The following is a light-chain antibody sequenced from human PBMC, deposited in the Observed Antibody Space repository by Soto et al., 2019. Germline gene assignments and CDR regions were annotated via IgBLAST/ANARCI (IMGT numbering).Light chain of an antibody. CDR2: GNR. CDR1: NSNLGAGYD. Sequence: QAVVTQPPSVSGAPGQRVTISCTGNNSNLGAGYDVHWYQQLPGAAPKLVIFGNRNRPSGVPERFSGSKSGTSASRAITWLQAEDEADYYCQAYDYSLTAFVFGGGTKLTVL. J-gene: IGLJ3*02. V-gene: IGLV1-40*01. CDR3: QAYDYSLTAFV.